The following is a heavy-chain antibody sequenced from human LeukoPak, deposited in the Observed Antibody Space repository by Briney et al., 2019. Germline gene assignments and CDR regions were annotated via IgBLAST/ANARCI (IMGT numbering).Heavy chain of an antibody. CDR2: IYHSGST. CDR1: GYSISSGYY. J-gene: IGHJ6*03. V-gene: IGHV4-38-2*02. CDR3: ARDRSSSSTFYYYYYMDV. Sequence: SETLSLTCTVSGYSISSGYYWGWIRQPPGKGLELIGSIYHSGSTYYNPSLKSRVTISVDTSKNQFSLKLSSVTAADTAVYYCARDRSSSSTFYYYYYMDVWSKGTTVTVSS. D-gene: IGHD6-6*01.